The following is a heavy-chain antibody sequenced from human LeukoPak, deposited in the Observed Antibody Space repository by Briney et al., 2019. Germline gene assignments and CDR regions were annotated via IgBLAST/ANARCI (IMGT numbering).Heavy chain of an antibody. Sequence: SETLSLTCTVSGGSISSYYWSWIRQPPGKGLEWIGYIYYSGSTYYNPSLKSRVTISVDTSKNQFSLKLSSVTAADTAVYYCARVIKFGCSYGPEVWGQGTLVTVSS. V-gene: IGHV4-30-4*08. CDR1: GGSISSYY. D-gene: IGHD5-18*01. CDR3: ARVIKFGCSYGPEV. J-gene: IGHJ4*02. CDR2: IYYSGST.